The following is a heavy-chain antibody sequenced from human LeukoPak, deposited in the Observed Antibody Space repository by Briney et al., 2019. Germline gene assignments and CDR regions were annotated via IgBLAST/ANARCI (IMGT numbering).Heavy chain of an antibody. CDR3: ASPRNFWSGYSYYYYMDV. J-gene: IGHJ6*03. CDR1: GGSFSGYY. V-gene: IGHV4-34*01. D-gene: IGHD3-3*01. Sequence: PSETLSLTCAVCGGSFSGYYWSWIRQPPGKGLEWIGEINHSGSTNYNPSLKSRVTISVDTSKNQFSLKLSSVTAADTAVYYCASPRNFWSGYSYYYYMDVWGKGTTVTVSS. CDR2: INHSGST.